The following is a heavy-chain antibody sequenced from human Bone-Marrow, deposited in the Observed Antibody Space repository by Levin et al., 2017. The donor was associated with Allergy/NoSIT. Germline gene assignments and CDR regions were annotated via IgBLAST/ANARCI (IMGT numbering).Heavy chain of an antibody. V-gene: IGHV4-59*12. CDR1: GGSIRSYH. CDR2: IYYSGST. D-gene: IGHD2-8*01. Sequence: PSETLSLTCTVSGGSIRSYHWSWIRQPPGKGLEWIGYIYYSGSTTYNPSLKSRVTISVDTSKNQFSLNLRSVTAADTAMYYCAREGDSTNSPKSWGLFQHWGQGTLVTVSS. J-gene: IGHJ1*01. CDR3: AREGDSTNSPKSWGLFQH.